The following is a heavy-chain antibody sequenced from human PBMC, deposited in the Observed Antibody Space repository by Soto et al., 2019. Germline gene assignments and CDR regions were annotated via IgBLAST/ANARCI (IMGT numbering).Heavy chain of an antibody. D-gene: IGHD1-26*01. J-gene: IGHJ4*02. Sequence: LSLTCTVSGGSISTYYWSWIRQPPGKGLEWIEYIYYSGSTNYNPSLKSRVTISVDTSKNQFSLKLSSVTAADTAMYYCARQVGRGPPWDFDLWPQATLV. CDR2: IYYSGST. CDR3: ARQVGRGPPWDFDL. V-gene: IGHV4-59*08. CDR1: GGSISTYY.